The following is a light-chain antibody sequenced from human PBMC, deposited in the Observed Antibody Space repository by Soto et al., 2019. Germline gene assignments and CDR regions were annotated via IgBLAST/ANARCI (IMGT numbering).Light chain of an antibody. CDR2: DAS. CDR1: QSVSSY. V-gene: IGKV3-11*01. J-gene: IGKJ2*01. Sequence: EIVFTQTPATLSLSPGERATLSCRASQSVSSYLAWYQQKPGQAPRILIYDASNRATGIPARFSGSGSGTDFTLTISSLEPEDFAVYYCQQPYTFGQGTKLEIK. CDR3: QQPYT.